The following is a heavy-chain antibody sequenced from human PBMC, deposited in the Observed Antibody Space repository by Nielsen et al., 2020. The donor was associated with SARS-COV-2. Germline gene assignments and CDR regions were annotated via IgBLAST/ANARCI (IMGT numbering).Heavy chain of an antibody. D-gene: IGHD1-26*01. V-gene: IGHV3-11*06. J-gene: IGHJ6*03. CDR1: GFKFGDYY. CDR2: ISTSSSYT. Sequence: GGSLRLSCSASGFKFGDYYVSWIRQAPGKGLEWISYISTSSSYTNYADSVRGRFTISRDNAKNSLYLQMNSLRAEDTAVYYCARDIGRNKYYYYYYMDVWGKGTTVTVSS. CDR3: ARDIGRNKYYYYYYMDV.